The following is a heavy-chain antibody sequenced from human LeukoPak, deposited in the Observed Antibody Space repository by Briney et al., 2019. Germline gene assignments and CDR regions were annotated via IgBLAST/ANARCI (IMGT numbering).Heavy chain of an antibody. Sequence: ASVKVSFKASGYTFTSYGISWVRQAPGQGLEWMGWISAYNGNTNYAQKLQGRVTMTTDTSTSTAYMELRSLRSDDTAVYYCARVGLLRFGELGWFDPWGQGTLVTVSS. J-gene: IGHJ5*02. CDR2: ISAYNGNT. D-gene: IGHD3-10*01. CDR3: ARVGLLRFGELGWFDP. V-gene: IGHV1-18*01. CDR1: GYTFTSYG.